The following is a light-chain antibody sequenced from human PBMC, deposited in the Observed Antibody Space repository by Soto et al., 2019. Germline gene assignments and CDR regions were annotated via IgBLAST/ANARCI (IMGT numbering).Light chain of an antibody. CDR3: QQSYSTPMYT. J-gene: IGKJ2*01. Sequence: DIQMTQSPSTLSGSVGDRFTITCRASQSIDTYLNWYQQKPGTAPKLLIYAASSLQSGVPSRFSGRGSGTDFTLTISSLQPEDFATYYCQQSYSTPMYTFGQGTKVDIK. CDR1: QSIDTY. V-gene: IGKV1-39*01. CDR2: AAS.